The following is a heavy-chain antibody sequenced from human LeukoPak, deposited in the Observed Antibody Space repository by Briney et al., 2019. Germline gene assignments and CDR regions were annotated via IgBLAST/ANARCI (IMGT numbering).Heavy chain of an antibody. CDR3: ARGLVVGAPVDY. CDR2: ISSNGGST. J-gene: IGHJ4*02. Sequence: GGSLRLSCAASGFTFSSYAMHWVRQAPGKGLEYVSAISSNGGSTYYANSVKGRFTISRDNSKSTLYLQMGSLRAEDMAVYYCARGLVVGAPVDYWGQGTLVTVSS. D-gene: IGHD1-26*01. V-gene: IGHV3-64*01. CDR1: GFTFSSYA.